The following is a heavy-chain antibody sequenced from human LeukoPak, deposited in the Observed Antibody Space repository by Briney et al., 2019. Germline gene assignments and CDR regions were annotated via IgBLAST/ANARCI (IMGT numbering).Heavy chain of an antibody. D-gene: IGHD3-10*01. Sequence: ASVKVSCKASGYTFTSYYMHWVRQAPGQGLEWMGIINPSGTSSTTQKLHGIITMTRDMSTGTVYMELSSLRSEDTAVYYCARDMTTQGSREGIFDYWGQGTLVTVSS. J-gene: IGHJ4*02. CDR3: ARDMTTQGSREGIFDY. CDR1: GYTFTSYY. CDR2: INPSGTS. V-gene: IGHV1-46*04.